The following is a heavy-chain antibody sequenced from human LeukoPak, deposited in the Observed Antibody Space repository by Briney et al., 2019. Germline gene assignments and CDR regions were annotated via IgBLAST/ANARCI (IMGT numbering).Heavy chain of an antibody. J-gene: IGHJ4*02. Sequence: QPGRSLVLSCTASGFTFGDYAMSWVRQAPGKGLEWVGFIRSKAYGGTTEYAASVKGRFTISRDDSKSIAYLQMNSLKTEDTAVYYCVRVVTRVIFDYWGQGTLVTVSS. CDR3: VRVVTRVIFDY. CDR1: GFTFGDYA. CDR2: IRSKAYGGTT. D-gene: IGHD5-18*01. V-gene: IGHV3-49*04.